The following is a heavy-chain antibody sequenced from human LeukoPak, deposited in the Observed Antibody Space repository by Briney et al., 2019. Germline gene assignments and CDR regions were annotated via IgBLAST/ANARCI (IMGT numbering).Heavy chain of an antibody. CDR3: ARSSTAMVNDY. Sequence: SETLSLTCAVYGGSFSGYYWSWIRQPPGKGLEWIGEINHSGSTNYNPSLKSRVTISVDTSKNQSSLKLSSVTAADTAVYYCARSSTAMVNDYWGQGTLVTVSS. CDR2: INHSGST. V-gene: IGHV4-34*01. J-gene: IGHJ4*02. CDR1: GGSFSGYY. D-gene: IGHD5-18*01.